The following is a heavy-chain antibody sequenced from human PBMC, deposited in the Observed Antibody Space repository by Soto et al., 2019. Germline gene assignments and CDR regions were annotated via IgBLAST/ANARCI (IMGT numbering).Heavy chain of an antibody. Sequence: ASVKVSCTASGYTYTGYYMHWVRQAPGQGLEWMGWINPNSGGTNYAQKFQGWVTMTRDTSISTAYMELSRLRSDDTAVYYCARDTPMVRGAKYYYYYGMDVWGQGTTVTVSS. J-gene: IGHJ6*02. CDR1: GYTYTGYY. CDR3: ARDTPMVRGAKYYYYYGMDV. CDR2: INPNSGGT. D-gene: IGHD3-10*01. V-gene: IGHV1-2*04.